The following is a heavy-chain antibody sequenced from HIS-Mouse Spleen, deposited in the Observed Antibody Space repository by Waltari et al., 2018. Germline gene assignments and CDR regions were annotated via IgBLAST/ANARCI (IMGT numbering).Heavy chain of an antibody. CDR1: GGSISSSSYY. CDR2: IYYSGST. CDR3: ARAYYYGSGSYYKGYFDY. V-gene: IGHV4-39*07. Sequence: QLQLQESGPGLVKPSETLSLTCTVSGGSISSSSYYWGWIRQPPGKGLEWFGCIYYSGSTYCNPSLKSRVTISVDTSKNQFSLKLSSVTAADTAVYYCARAYYYGSGSYYKGYFDYWGQGTLVTVSS. D-gene: IGHD3-10*01. J-gene: IGHJ4*02.